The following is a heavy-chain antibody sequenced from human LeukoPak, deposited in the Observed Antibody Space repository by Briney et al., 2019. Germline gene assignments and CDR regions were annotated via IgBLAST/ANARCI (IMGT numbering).Heavy chain of an antibody. D-gene: IGHD3-10*01. CDR1: GISLSNYA. Sequence: GGSLRLSCVVSGISLSNYAMTWVRQAPGKGLEWVSYISERGGSTTYADSVKGRFTISRDTSLNTLYLQMNNLRAEDTAVYFCARRGVVIRGLLVIGYHQEAYHYDFWGQGVLVTVSS. CDR2: ISERGGST. V-gene: IGHV3-23*01. J-gene: IGHJ4*02. CDR3: ARRGVVIRGLLVIGYHQEAYHYDF.